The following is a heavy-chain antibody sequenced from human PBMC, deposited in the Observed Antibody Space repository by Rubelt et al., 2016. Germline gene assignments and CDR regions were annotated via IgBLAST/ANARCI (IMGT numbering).Heavy chain of an antibody. CDR3: AKWGGELGSWRYSYFDY. Sequence: EVQLVESGGGLVQPGESLRLSCAASGLPFSSYAMSWVRQAPGKGLEWVSSISGTGGKKYYTDSVKGRLTISRDHYKNKLFLQVGSLRGEATAVNYGAKWGGELGSWRYSYFDYWGQGTLVTVSS. V-gene: IGHV3-23*04. J-gene: IGHJ4*02. CDR2: ISGTGGKK. D-gene: IGHD3-10*01. CDR1: GLPFSSYA.